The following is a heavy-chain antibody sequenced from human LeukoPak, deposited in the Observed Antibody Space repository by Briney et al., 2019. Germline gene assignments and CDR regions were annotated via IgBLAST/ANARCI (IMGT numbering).Heavy chain of an antibody. J-gene: IGHJ4*02. V-gene: IGHV3-7*03. Sequence: GGSLRLSCAASGFTFSYHWMTWVRQAPGKGLEWVANIKNDGAVKNYVDSVKGRFTISRDNAKNSLYLQMNSLRAEDTAVYYCAKDLRPQLMVPNFDYWGQGTLVTVSS. CDR2: IKNDGAVK. CDR1: GFTFSYHW. CDR3: AKDLRPQLMVPNFDY. D-gene: IGHD2-8*01.